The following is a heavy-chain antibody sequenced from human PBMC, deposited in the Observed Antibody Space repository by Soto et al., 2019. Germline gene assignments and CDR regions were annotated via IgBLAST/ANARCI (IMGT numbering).Heavy chain of an antibody. D-gene: IGHD3-22*01. V-gene: IGHV3-64D*06. CDR1: GFTFSSYA. Sequence: GGSLRLSCSASGFTFSSYAIHWVRQAPGKGLEYVSAISSNGGSTDYADSVKGRFTISRDNSKNTLYLQMSSLRAEDTAVYYCVKDRDYYYDSSPFDYWGQGTLVAVSS. CDR3: VKDRDYYYDSSPFDY. CDR2: ISSNGGST. J-gene: IGHJ4*02.